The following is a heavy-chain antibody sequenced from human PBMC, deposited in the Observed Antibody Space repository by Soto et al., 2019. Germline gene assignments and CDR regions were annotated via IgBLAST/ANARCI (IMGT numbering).Heavy chain of an antibody. Sequence: HPGGSLRLSCAASGFIFSSYGMHWVRQAPGKGLEWVAVIWYDGSNKYYADSVKGRFTISRDNSKNTLYLQMNSLRAEDTAVYYCANSLNGWAYYYGSWSYYNVPPFDYRGQRTLVPVSA. CDR2: IWYDGSNK. CDR3: ANSLNGWAYYYGSWSYYNVPPFDY. V-gene: IGHV3-33*06. J-gene: IGHJ4*02. D-gene: IGHD3-10*01. CDR1: GFIFSSYG.